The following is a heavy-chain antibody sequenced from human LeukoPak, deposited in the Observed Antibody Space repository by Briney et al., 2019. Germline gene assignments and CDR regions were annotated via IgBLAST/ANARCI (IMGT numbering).Heavy chain of an antibody. CDR2: ISSSSSYI. CDR3: ARDHSGDSSSWYGLWFDP. D-gene: IGHD6-13*01. J-gene: IGHJ5*02. V-gene: IGHV3-11*06. Sequence: PGGSLRLSCAASGFTFSDYYMSWIRQAPGKGLEWVSSISSSSSYIFYADSVKGRFTISRDNAKNSLYLQMNSLRAEDTAVYYCARDHSGDSSSWYGLWFDPWGQGTLVTVSS. CDR1: GFTFSDYY.